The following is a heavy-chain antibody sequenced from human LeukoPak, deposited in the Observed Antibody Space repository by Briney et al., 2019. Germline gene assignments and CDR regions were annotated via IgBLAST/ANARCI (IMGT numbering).Heavy chain of an antibody. V-gene: IGHV3-23*01. CDR1: EFTFSTYA. J-gene: IGHJ5*02. D-gene: IGHD7-27*01. CDR3: AKWMGTSRAFDP. Sequence: GGSQRLSCAASEFTFSTYALSWVRQAPGKGLEWVSTIGSGGSTYYADSVKGRFTISRDNSKNTLFLQMNSLTAEDTAVYYCAKWMGTSRAFDPWGQGTLVTVSS. CDR2: IGSGGST.